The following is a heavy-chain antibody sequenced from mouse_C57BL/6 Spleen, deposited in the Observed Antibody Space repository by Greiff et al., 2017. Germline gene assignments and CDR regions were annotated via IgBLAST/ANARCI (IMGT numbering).Heavy chain of an antibody. CDR1: GFTFSDYG. CDR2: ISSGSSTI. CDR3: ARDPITTVPSYWYFDV. D-gene: IGHD1-1*01. Sequence: EVKLMESGGGLVKPGGSLKLSCAASGFTFSDYGMHWVRQAPEKGLEWVAYISSGSSTIYYADTVKGRFTISRDNAKNTLFLQMTSLRSEDTAMYYCARDPITTVPSYWYFDVWGTGTTVTVSS. J-gene: IGHJ1*03. V-gene: IGHV5-17*01.